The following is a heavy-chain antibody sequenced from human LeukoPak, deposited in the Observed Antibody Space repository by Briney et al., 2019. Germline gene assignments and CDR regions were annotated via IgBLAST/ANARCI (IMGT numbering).Heavy chain of an antibody. D-gene: IGHD1/OR15-1a*01. CDR2: ISSGGSPI. CDR1: GFTFSTYE. V-gene: IGHV3-48*03. Sequence: GGSLRLSCAASGFTFSTYEMSWVRQAPGKGLEWVSYISSGGSPIYYADSVKGRLTISRDKAKNSLFLQMNSLRAEDTAVYYCARENTEDAFDIWGQGTMVTVSS. CDR3: ARENTEDAFDI. J-gene: IGHJ3*02.